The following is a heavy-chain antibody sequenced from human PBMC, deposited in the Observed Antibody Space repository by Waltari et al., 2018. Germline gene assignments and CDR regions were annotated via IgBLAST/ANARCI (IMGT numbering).Heavy chain of an antibody. CDR1: GATFSSYA. D-gene: IGHD6-13*01. CDR3: ARSTAAAVLLFDY. Sequence: QLQLVQSGAEVKNPGSSVEVFCKASGATFSSYAASWVRQAPGQGLEWTGAIIPIFGTANYAQKFQSRVTITADESTSTAYMELSSRRSEDTAVYYCARSTAAAVLLFDYWGQGTLVTVSS. CDR2: IIPIFGTA. J-gene: IGHJ4*02. V-gene: IGHV1-69*12.